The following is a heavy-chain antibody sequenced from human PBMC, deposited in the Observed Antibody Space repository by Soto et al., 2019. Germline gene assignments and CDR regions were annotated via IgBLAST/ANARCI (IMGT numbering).Heavy chain of an antibody. CDR3: ATGGGWLPDK. J-gene: IGHJ4*02. CDR2: IDYSGST. CDR1: GGSIISGDYY. V-gene: IGHV4-30-4*01. D-gene: IGHD5-12*01. Sequence: SETLSLTCTVSGGSIISGDYYWSWIRQAPGKGLEWIGYIDYSGSTNYNPSLISRVTISADTSKNQFSLNLSSVTAADTAMYYCATGGGWLPDKWGQGTLVTVSS.